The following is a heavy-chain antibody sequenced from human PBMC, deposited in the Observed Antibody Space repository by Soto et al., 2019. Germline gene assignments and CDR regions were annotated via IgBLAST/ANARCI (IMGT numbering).Heavy chain of an antibody. D-gene: IGHD1-26*01. Sequence: SETLSLSCAVSGYSISSGNWWGWIRQPPGKGLEWIGYIYYSGTTYYNPSLKSRVTMSVDTSKNQFSLKLTSVTAVDTAVYYCARREIQGPIDYWGQGTLVTVS. V-gene: IGHV4-28*01. CDR2: IYYSGTT. CDR1: GYSISSGNW. CDR3: ARREIQGPIDY. J-gene: IGHJ4*02.